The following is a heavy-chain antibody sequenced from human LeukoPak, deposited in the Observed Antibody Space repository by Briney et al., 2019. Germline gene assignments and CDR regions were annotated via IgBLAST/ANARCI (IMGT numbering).Heavy chain of an antibody. J-gene: IGHJ4*02. D-gene: IGHD2-15*01. Sequence: GGSLRLSCAASGFTFSSYGMHWVRQAPGKGLEWVAVISYDGSNKYYADSVKGRFTISRDNSKNTLYLQMNSLRAEDTAVYYCAKEAGATYCSGGSCYSLDFDYWGQGTLVTVSS. V-gene: IGHV3-30*18. CDR3: AKEAGATYCSGGSCYSLDFDY. CDR1: GFTFSSYG. CDR2: ISYDGSNK.